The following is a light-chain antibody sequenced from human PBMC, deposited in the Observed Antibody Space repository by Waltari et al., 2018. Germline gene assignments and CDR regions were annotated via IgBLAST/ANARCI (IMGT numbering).Light chain of an antibody. V-gene: IGLV2-14*01. CDR3: CSFRSSSTWV. CDR1: SSDVGGYNY. J-gene: IGLJ3*02. Sequence: QSALTQPASVSGSPGQSITISCTGTSSDVGGYNYVSWYQPHPGKAPKLMIYDVTHRPSGVSHRFSGSKSGDTASLTISGLQAEDEADYYCCSFRSSSTWVFGGGTKLTVL. CDR2: DVT.